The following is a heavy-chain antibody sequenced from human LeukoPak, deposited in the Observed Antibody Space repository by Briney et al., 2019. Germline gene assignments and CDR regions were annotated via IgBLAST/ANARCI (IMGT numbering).Heavy chain of an antibody. V-gene: IGHV4-39*07. CDR1: SGSISSGAYY. CDR2: IYHSGST. CDR3: AREEFGTACFDS. J-gene: IGHJ4*02. Sequence: SETLSLTCTVSSGSISSGAYYWGWIRQPPGKGLEWVGSIYHSGSTFYNPSLKGRVTIPVDTSKNQFYLKLTSVTAADTAVFFCAREEFGTACFDSWGQGTLVTVSS. D-gene: IGHD1-7*01.